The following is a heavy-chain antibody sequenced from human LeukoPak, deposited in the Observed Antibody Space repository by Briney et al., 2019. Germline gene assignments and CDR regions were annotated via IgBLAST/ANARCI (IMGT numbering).Heavy chain of an antibody. Sequence: SVKVSCKVSGGTFSSYAISWVRQAPGQGLEWIGGIIPIFGTANYAQKFQGRVTITTDESTSTAYMELSSLRSEDTAVYYCARDSGYNDFWKWGQGTMVTVSS. CDR2: IIPIFGTA. J-gene: IGHJ4*02. V-gene: IGHV1-69*05. CDR1: GGTFSSYA. CDR3: ARDSGYNDFWK. D-gene: IGHD3-3*01.